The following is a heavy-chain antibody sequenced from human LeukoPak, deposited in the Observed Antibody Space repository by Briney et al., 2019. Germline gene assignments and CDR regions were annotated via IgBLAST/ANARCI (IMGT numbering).Heavy chain of an antibody. CDR2: IYTSGST. J-gene: IGHJ4*02. D-gene: IGHD3-22*01. Sequence: SETLSLTCTVSGGSISNYYWSWIRQPAGKGLEWIGRIYTSGSTNYNPSLKSRVTMSVDTSKNQFSLKLSSVTAADTAVYYCAREPPADYYDSSGYYLDYWGQGTLVTVSS. CDR1: GGSISNYY. V-gene: IGHV4-4*07. CDR3: AREPPADYYDSSGYYLDY.